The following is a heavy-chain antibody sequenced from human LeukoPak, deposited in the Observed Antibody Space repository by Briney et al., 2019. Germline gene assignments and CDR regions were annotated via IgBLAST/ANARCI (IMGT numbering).Heavy chain of an antibody. CDR3: AKTDSHSRDYGET. D-gene: IGHD4-17*01. Sequence: GGSLRLSCAASGFTFSTYGMHWVRQAPGKGLEWVAVISYDGYNKYCADSVKGRFTISRDNSKNTLFLQMNSLRAEDTAVYYCAKTDSHSRDYGETWAQGTLVTGSS. CDR2: ISYDGYNK. J-gene: IGHJ5*02. V-gene: IGHV3-30*18. CDR1: GFTFSTYG.